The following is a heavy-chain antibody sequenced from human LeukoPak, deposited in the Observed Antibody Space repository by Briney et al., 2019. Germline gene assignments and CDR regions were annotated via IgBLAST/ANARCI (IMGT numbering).Heavy chain of an antibody. CDR2: INPNSGGT. V-gene: IGHV1-2*02. Sequence: ASVKVSCKASGYTFTGYYMHSVRQAPGQGLKGMGWINPNSGGTNYAQKFQGRVTMTRDTSISTDYMEQSRLRSDDTAVYYCARDLSRITMVRGSMGYWGQGTLVTVSS. CDR1: GYTFTGYY. J-gene: IGHJ4*02. CDR3: ARDLSRITMVRGSMGY. D-gene: IGHD3-10*01.